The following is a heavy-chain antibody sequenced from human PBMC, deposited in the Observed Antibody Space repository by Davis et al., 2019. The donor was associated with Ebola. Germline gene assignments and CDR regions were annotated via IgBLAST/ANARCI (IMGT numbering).Heavy chain of an antibody. CDR3: VPGTWI. CDR1: GFNFRNSG. V-gene: IGHV3-30*03. D-gene: IGHD5-18*01. CDR2: VSYDGTNE. J-gene: IGHJ4*02. Sequence: GESLKISCAASGFNFRNSGMHWVRQAPGKGLEWVALVSYDGTNEYYADSVKGRFIISRDDFRNTLYLQMNSLRVEDTAVYYCVPGTWIRGQGTLVTVSS.